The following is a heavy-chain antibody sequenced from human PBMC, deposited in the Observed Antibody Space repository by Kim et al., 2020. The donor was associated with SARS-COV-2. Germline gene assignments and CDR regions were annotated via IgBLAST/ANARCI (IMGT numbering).Heavy chain of an antibody. J-gene: IGHJ6*02. CDR3: VRGGYYGSAYGMDV. Sequence: SETLSLTCTVSGGSISSYYWSWIRQPPGKGLEWIGYIYYSGSTNYNPSLKSRVTISVDTSKNQFSLKLSSVTAADTAVYYCVRGGYYGSAYGMDVWGQGTTVTVSS. CDR2: IYYSGST. D-gene: IGHD3-10*01. V-gene: IGHV4-59*01. CDR1: GGSISSYY.